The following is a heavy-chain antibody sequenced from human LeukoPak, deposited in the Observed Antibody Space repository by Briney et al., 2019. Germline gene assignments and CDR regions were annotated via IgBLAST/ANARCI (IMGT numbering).Heavy chain of an antibody. D-gene: IGHD6-13*01. J-gene: IGHJ4*02. Sequence: QPGRSLRLSCAASGFTFSSYAMHWVRQAPGKGLEWVAVISYDGSNKYYADSVKGRFTISRDNSKNTLYLQMNSLRAEDTAVYYCARDPDNEQQLVLRGFFDYWGQGTLVTVSS. CDR2: ISYDGSNK. V-gene: IGHV3-30-3*01. CDR1: GFTFSSYA. CDR3: ARDPDNEQQLVLRGFFDY.